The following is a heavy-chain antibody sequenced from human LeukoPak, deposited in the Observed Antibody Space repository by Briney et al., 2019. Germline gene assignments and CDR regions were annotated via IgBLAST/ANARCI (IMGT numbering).Heavy chain of an antibody. V-gene: IGHV4-59*01. Sequence: SETLSLTCTVSGGSISGYYWSWIRQPPGKGLEYIGYIYYSGSTNYSPSLKSRVTISVDTFNHQFSLKLSSVTAADTAVYYCARLDTIFGVAKGFDYWGQGTLVTVSS. CDR2: IYYSGST. J-gene: IGHJ4*02. D-gene: IGHD3-3*01. CDR1: GGSISGYY. CDR3: ARLDTIFGVAKGFDY.